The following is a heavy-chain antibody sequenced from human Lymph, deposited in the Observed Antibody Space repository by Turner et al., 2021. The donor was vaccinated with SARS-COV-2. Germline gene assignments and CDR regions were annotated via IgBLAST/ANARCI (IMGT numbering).Heavy chain of an antibody. Sequence: EVQLVESGGGLVQPGGSLRLSCAASGFTFSSYWMSWVRQAPGKGLEWVANIKQDGSEKYYVDSVKGRFTISRDNAKNSLYLQMNSLRAEDTAVYYRAREDTVMVYDYWGQGTLVTVSS. D-gene: IGHD5-18*01. J-gene: IGHJ4*02. CDR3: AREDTVMVYDY. V-gene: IGHV3-7*03. CDR2: IKQDGSEK. CDR1: GFTFSSYW.